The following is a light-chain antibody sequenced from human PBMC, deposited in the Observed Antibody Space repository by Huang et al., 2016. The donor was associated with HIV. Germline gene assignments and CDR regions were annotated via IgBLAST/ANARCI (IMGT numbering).Light chain of an antibody. CDR1: QSIGTW. Sequence: DIQMTQSSATLSASGGDRVIITCRASQSIGTWLAWYQQKPGKAPNLLIYEASTLESGVPSRFSGGGSGTEFTLTINSLQPDDFATYYCQHYNSFPWTFGQGTKVEV. CDR3: QHYNSFPWT. CDR2: EAS. V-gene: IGKV1-5*03. J-gene: IGKJ1*01.